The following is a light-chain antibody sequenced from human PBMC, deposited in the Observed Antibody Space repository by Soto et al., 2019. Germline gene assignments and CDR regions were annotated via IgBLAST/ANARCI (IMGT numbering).Light chain of an antibody. CDR2: GAS. V-gene: IGKV3-15*01. CDR3: QQYNHWPPLT. J-gene: IGKJ4*01. Sequence: EIVMTQSPATLSVSPGERVTLSCRASQSVSSNLAWYQQRPGQAPRLLIYGASTRATGIPARFSGSGSGTEFTLTISSLQSEDFAVYCCQQYNHWPPLTFGGGTKVEIK. CDR1: QSVSSN.